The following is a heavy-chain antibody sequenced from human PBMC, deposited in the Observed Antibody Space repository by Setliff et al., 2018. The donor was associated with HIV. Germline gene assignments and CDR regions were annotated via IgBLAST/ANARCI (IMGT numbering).Heavy chain of an antibody. CDR2: IPPSGGST. V-gene: IGHV1-46*01. Sequence: ASVKVSCKASGYTFTSYYIHWVRQAPGQGLEWMGVIPPSGGSTSYAQSFQDRVTMTRDTSTSTVYMELSSLRSEDTAVYYCARVRYCSGGSCYGGEYWFDPWGQGTLVTVSS. J-gene: IGHJ5*02. CDR3: ARVRYCSGGSCYGGEYWFDP. D-gene: IGHD2-15*01. CDR1: GYTFTSYY.